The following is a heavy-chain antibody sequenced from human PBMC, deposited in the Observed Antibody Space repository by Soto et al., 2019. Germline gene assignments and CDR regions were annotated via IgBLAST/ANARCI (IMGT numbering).Heavy chain of an antibody. CDR3: SRHWDGGSDLYTFDY. D-gene: IGHD6-19*01. Sequence: QVQLQESGPGLVRPSETLSLTCTVSGASISSYYWSWIRQPPGKGLEWIGYVSESGSTNYNPSLKRRVTRSLDTSKSQVSLKLRAATAADTAVYYCSRHWDGGSDLYTFDYCGQGTLVTVSS. CDR1: GASISSYY. J-gene: IGHJ4*02. V-gene: IGHV4-59*08. CDR2: VSESGST.